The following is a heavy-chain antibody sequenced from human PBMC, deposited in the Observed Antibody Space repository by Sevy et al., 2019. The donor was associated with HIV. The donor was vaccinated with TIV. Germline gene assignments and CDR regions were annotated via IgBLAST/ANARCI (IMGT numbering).Heavy chain of an antibody. J-gene: IGHJ4*02. CDR3: ARESIGAVGDFDY. D-gene: IGHD6-13*01. CDR2: IYYSGST. CDR1: GGSMNNYF. Sequence: SETLSLTCTVSGGSMNNYFWSWIRQPPGKGLEWFGYIYYSGSTNYNPSLKSRATISVDTSKNQLSLKLTSVTAADTAVYYCARESIGAVGDFDYWGQGTLVTVSS. V-gene: IGHV4-59*01.